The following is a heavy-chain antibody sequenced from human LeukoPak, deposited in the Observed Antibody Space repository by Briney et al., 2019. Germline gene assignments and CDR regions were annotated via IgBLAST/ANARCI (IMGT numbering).Heavy chain of an antibody. V-gene: IGHV4-4*07. CDR3: AREVVLMVYAPRYNWFDP. J-gene: IGHJ5*02. CDR1: GGSISSYY. Sequence: PSGTLSLTCTVSGGSISSYYWSWIRQPAGKGLEWIGRIYTSGSTNYNPSLKSRVTMSVDTSKNQFSLKLSSVTAADTAVYYCAREVVLMVYAPRYNWFDPWGQGTLVTVSS. CDR2: IYTSGST. D-gene: IGHD2-8*01.